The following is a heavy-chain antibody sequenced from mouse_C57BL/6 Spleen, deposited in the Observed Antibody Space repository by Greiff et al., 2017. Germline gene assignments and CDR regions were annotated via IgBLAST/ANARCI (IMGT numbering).Heavy chain of an antibody. CDR1: GFTFSDFY. D-gene: IGHD2-3*01. J-gene: IGHJ1*03. CDR2: SRNKANDYTT. V-gene: IGHV7-1*01. CDR3: ARDAGDGYYRGNFDV. Sequence: EVQGVESGGGLVQSGRSLRLSCATSGFTFSDFYMEWVRQAPGKGLEWIAASRNKANDYTTEYSASVKGRFIVSRDTSQSILYLQMNALRAEDTAIYYCARDAGDGYYRGNFDVWGTGTTVTVSS.